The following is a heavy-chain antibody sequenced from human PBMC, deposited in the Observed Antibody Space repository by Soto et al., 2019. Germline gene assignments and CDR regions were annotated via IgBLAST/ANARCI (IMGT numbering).Heavy chain of an antibody. CDR2: IYYDGSNK. Sequence: VQLVESGGGVVQPGRSLRLSCAASGFAFSAYGMHWVRQAPGKGLEWVAMIYYDGSNKYYADSVNGRFTISRDNSKNTLYLQMSSLRAEDTALYYCARVGGTVTSDYWGQGTLVTVSS. CDR3: ARVGGTVTSDY. CDR1: GFAFSAYG. V-gene: IGHV3-33*01. D-gene: IGHD4-17*01. J-gene: IGHJ4*02.